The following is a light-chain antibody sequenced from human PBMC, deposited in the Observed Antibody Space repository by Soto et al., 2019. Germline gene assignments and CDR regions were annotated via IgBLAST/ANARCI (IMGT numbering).Light chain of an antibody. CDR2: WAS. V-gene: IGKV4-1*01. Sequence: DIVMAQSSDSLALSLCESSTINCESSQSVLFTSNNKNYLAWYQQKPGQPPKLLLSWASARESGVPERFSGSGSGTLFTLSISSLQAEDVAVYYCQQYYTLPLTFGGGTKVDI. CDR3: QQYYTLPLT. CDR1: QSVLFTSNNKNY. J-gene: IGKJ4*01.